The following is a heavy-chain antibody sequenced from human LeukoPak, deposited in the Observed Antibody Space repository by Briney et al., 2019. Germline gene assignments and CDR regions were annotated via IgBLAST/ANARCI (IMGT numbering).Heavy chain of an antibody. CDR2: INPNSGGT. D-gene: IGHD2-15*01. Sequence: GASVKVSCQASGYTFTGYYMHWVRQAPGQGLEWMGWINPNSGGTNYAQKFQGRVTMTRDTSISTAYMELSRLRSDDTAVYYCARGVVAWKSEPGLFDYWGQGTLVTVSS. V-gene: IGHV1-2*02. CDR3: ARGVVAWKSEPGLFDY. CDR1: GYTFTGYY. J-gene: IGHJ4*02.